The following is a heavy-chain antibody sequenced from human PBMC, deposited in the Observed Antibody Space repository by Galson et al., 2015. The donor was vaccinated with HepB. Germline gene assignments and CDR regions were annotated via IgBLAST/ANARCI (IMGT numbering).Heavy chain of an antibody. CDR1: GFTFSSYG. J-gene: IGHJ4*02. CDR2: IWYDGSNK. V-gene: IGHV3-33*08. Sequence: SLRLSCAASGFTFSSYGMHWVRQAPGKGLEWVAVIWYDGSNKYYADSVKGRFTISRDNSKNTLYLQMNSLRAEDTAVYYCARGASSGWYATPGLDYWGQGTLVTVSS. CDR3: ARGASSGWYATPGLDY. D-gene: IGHD6-19*01.